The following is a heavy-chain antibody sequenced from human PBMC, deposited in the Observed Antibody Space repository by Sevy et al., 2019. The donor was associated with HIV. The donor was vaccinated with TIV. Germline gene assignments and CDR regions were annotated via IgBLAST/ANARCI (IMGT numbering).Heavy chain of an antibody. J-gene: IGHJ4*02. CDR2: ISGGGGAT. CDR3: ASRLDLAYCSTGTCYFDY. CDR1: GFTFNTYA. D-gene: IGHD2-15*01. Sequence: GGSLRLSCAASGFTFNTYAMSWVRQAPGKGLEWVSLISGGGGATYYTDSVKGRFTISRDNSKSTLYLQLNSLRVEDTAVYYFASRLDLAYCSTGTCYFDYWGQGTLVTVSS. V-gene: IGHV3-23*01.